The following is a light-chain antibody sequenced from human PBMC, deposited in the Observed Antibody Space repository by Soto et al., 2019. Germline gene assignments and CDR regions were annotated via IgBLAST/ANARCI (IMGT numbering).Light chain of an antibody. J-gene: IGKJ4*01. CDR2: VAS. V-gene: IGKV3-20*01. CDR3: QQYGSSPLT. CDR1: QSVSSSY. Sequence: EIVLTQSPGTLSSSPGERATLSCRASQSVSSSYLAWYQQKPGQAPRLLIYVASSRATGIPDRFSGSGSGTDFTLTISRLEPEDFAVYYCQQYGSSPLTFGGGTKVEIK.